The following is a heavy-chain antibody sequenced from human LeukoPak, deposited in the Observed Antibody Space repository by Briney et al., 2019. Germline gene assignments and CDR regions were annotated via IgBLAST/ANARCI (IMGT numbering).Heavy chain of an antibody. D-gene: IGHD3-10*01. CDR3: AKLWFGELFLYDF. Sequence: GGSLRLSCAASGFTVSSNYISWGRQAPGKGLEWVSVIYSGGSTYYAASVKGRFTISRDKSKDKLYLHINSLRDEDTAVYYCAKLWFGELFLYDFWGQGTMVTVSS. J-gene: IGHJ4*02. V-gene: IGHV3-53*01. CDR1: GFTVSSNY. CDR2: IYSGGST.